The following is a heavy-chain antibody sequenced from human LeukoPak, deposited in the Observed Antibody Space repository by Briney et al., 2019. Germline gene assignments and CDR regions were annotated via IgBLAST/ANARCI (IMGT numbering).Heavy chain of an antibody. J-gene: IGHJ4*02. Sequence: GGSLRLSCAASGFTLSSYEMNWVRQAPGKGLEWVSYISSSGSTIYYADSVKGRFTISRDNAKNSLYLQMNSLRAEDTAVYYCARGGSGWHYDYWGQGTLVTVSS. CDR3: ARGGSGWHYDY. D-gene: IGHD6-19*01. CDR2: ISSSGSTI. CDR1: GFTLSSYE. V-gene: IGHV3-48*03.